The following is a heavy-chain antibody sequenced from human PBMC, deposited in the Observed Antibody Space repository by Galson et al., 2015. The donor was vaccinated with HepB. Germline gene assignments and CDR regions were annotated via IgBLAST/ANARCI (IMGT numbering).Heavy chain of an antibody. Sequence: QSGAEVKKPGESLRISCKGSGYSFTSYWISWVRQMPGKGLEWMGRIDPSDSYTNYSPSFQGHVTISADKSISTAYLQWSSLKASDTAMYYCATCSGGSCYSPSFDYWGQGTLVTVSS. D-gene: IGHD2-15*01. J-gene: IGHJ4*02. CDR2: IDPSDSYT. CDR1: GYSFTSYW. CDR3: ATCSGGSCYSPSFDY. V-gene: IGHV5-10-1*01.